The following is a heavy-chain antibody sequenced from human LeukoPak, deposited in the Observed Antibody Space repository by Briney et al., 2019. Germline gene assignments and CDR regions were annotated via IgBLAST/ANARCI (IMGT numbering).Heavy chain of an antibody. CDR3: ASQTGGTQFDY. V-gene: IGHV1-69*05. D-gene: IGHD7-27*01. Sequence: ASVKVSCKASGGTFSSYAISWVRQAPGQGLEWMGRIIPIFGTANYAQKFQGRVTITTDESTSTAYMELSSLRSEDTAVYYCASQTGGTQFDYWGQGTLVTVSS. CDR1: GGTFSSYA. J-gene: IGHJ4*02. CDR2: IIPIFGTA.